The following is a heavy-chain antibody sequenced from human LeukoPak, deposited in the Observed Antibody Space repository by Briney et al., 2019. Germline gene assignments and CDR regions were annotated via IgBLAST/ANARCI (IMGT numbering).Heavy chain of an antibody. J-gene: IGHJ4*02. CDR3: ARAPPPWELLEGYFDY. V-gene: IGHV3-7*03. CDR2: IKQDGSEK. D-gene: IGHD1-26*01. CDR1: GFTFSSYW. Sequence: PGGSLRLSCAASGFTFSSYWMSWVRQAPGKGLEWVANIKQDGSEKYYVDSVKGRFTISRDNAKNSLFLQMNRLRGRDTALFYCARAPPPWELLEGYFDYWGQGTLVTVSS.